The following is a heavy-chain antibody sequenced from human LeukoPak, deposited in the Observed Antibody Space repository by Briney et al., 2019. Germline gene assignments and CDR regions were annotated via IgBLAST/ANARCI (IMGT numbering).Heavy chain of an antibody. Sequence: GGSLRLSCAASGFSFSTYWMHWVRQAPGKGLVWVSRINSDGSSTSYADSVKGRFTISRDNAKNTLYLQMNSLRAEDTAVYYCARDTLPDDYGGNPGVWGQGTLVTVSS. J-gene: IGHJ4*02. D-gene: IGHD4-23*01. V-gene: IGHV3-74*01. CDR2: INSDGSST. CDR3: ARDTLPDDYGGNPGV. CDR1: GFSFSTYW.